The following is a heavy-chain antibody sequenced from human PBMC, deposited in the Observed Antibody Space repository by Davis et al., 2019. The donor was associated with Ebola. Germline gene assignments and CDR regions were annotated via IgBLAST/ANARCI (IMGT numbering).Heavy chain of an antibody. CDR3: ARVMGVVVVPAAFDP. D-gene: IGHD2-2*01. J-gene: IGHJ5*02. V-gene: IGHV3-48*04. Sequence: GESLKISCAASGFTFSSYGMHWVRQAPGKGLEWVSYISSSGNTIYYADSVKGRFTISRDNAKNSLYLQMNSLRAEDTAVYYCARVMGVVVVPAAFDPWGQGTLVTVSS. CDR2: ISSSGNTI. CDR1: GFTFSSYG.